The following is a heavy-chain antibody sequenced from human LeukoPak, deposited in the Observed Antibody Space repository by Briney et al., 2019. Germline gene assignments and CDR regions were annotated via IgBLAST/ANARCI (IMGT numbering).Heavy chain of an antibody. CDR3: ARETGYFETSMVKYKYYGMDV. V-gene: IGHV1-46*01. D-gene: IGHD3-9*01. CDR1: GYSFTSYY. J-gene: IGHJ6*02. Sequence: ASVKVSCKASGYSFTSYYMHWVRQAPGQGLEWMGIINPNGGSTSYGQRFQGRVTMNRDTSTNIVYMELSSLRSEDTAVYYCARETGYFETSMVKYKYYGMDVWGQGTTVTVSS. CDR2: INPNGGST.